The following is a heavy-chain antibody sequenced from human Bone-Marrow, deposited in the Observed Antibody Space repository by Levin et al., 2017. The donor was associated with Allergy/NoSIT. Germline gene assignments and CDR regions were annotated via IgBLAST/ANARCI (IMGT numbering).Heavy chain of an antibody. V-gene: IGHV3-72*01. J-gene: IGHJ4*02. CDR1: GFTFSDHY. D-gene: IGHD2-21*02. Sequence: PGGSLRLSCAASGFTFSDHYMEWVRQAPGKGLEWVGRSTNKANSYATRYAASVTGRFFISRDESKNLLYLQMNSLKIEDTAVYYCVRGAYCGGDCPYDYWGQGTLVTVSS. CDR3: VRGAYCGGDCPYDY. CDR2: STNKANSYAT.